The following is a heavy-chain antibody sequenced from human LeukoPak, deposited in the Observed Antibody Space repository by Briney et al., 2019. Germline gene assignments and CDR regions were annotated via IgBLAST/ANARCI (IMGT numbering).Heavy chain of an antibody. J-gene: IGHJ4*02. V-gene: IGHV3-33*08. CDR2: IWYDGSNK. CDR3: ARDSYGFDY. D-gene: IGHD4-17*01. CDR1: GFTFSSYS. Sequence: GGSLRLSCAASGFTFSSYSMNWVRQAPGKGLEWVAVIWYDGSNKYYADSVQGRFTISRDNSKNTLYLQMNSLRAEDTAVYYCARDSYGFDYWGQGTLVTVSS.